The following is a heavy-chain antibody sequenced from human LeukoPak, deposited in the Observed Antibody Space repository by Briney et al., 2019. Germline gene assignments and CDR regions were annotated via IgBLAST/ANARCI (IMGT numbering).Heavy chain of an antibody. V-gene: IGHV4-30-2*01. Sequence: SETLSLTCAVSGGSISSGGYSWSWIRQPQGKGLEWIGYIYHSGSTSYNPSLKSRVTISVDRSKNQFSLKLSSVTAADTAVYYCARDLWAGSSLGPFGYWGQGTLVTVSS. CDR2: IYHSGST. D-gene: IGHD2-2*01. CDR1: GGSISSGGYS. J-gene: IGHJ4*02. CDR3: ARDLWAGSSLGPFGY.